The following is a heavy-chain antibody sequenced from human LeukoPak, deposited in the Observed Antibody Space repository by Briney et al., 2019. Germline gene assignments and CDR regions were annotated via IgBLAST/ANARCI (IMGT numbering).Heavy chain of an antibody. D-gene: IGHD6-13*01. V-gene: IGHV3-23*01. CDR2: ISGSGGST. Sequence: QAGGSLRLSCAASGFTFSSYAMSWVRQAPGKGLEWVSAISGSGGSTYYADSVKGRFTISRDNSKNTLYLQMNSLRAEDTAVYYCAKRLSSSWYEWTIDYWGQGTLVTVSS. CDR3: AKRLSSSWYEWTIDY. J-gene: IGHJ4*02. CDR1: GFTFSSYA.